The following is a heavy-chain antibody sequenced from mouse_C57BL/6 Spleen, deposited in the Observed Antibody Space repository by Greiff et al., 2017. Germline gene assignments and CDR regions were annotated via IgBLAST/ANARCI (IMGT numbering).Heavy chain of an antibody. J-gene: IGHJ3*01. CDR3: ARDGDYDGAY. Sequence: DVQLLQSGAGLVKPGASLKLSCTASGFTFSSYSMSWVRQTPEKGLEWVATISDGGSDTYYPDNVKGRFTISRDNATNNLYLQMSHLKSEDTAMYYCARDGDYDGAYWGQGTLVTVSA. CDR2: ISDGGSDT. CDR1: GFTFSSYS. D-gene: IGHD2-4*01. V-gene: IGHV5-4*01.